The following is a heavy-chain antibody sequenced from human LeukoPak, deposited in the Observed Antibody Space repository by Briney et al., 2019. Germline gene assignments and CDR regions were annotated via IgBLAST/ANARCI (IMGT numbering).Heavy chain of an antibody. D-gene: IGHD3-16*01. J-gene: IGHJ4*02. CDR1: GGSINNYY. CDR3: ARLREDY. CDR2: IYYSGST. V-gene: IGHV4-59*12. Sequence: KSSETLSLTCTVSGGSINNYYWSWIRQPPGKGLEWIGYIYYSGSTNYNPSLKSRVTISVDKSKNQFSLKLSSVTAADTAVYYCARLREDYWGQGTLVTVSS.